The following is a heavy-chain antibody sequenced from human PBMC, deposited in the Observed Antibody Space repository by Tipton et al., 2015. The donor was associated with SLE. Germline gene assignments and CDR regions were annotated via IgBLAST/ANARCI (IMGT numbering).Heavy chain of an antibody. CDR2: IYTSGST. J-gene: IGHJ1*01. Sequence: TLSLTCTVSGGSISSGSYYWSWIRQPAGKGLEWIGRIYTSGSTNYNPSLKSRVTISVDTSKNQFSLKLSSVTAADTAVYYCAREGSSCLFQHLGHGTLVTVSS. CDR3: AREGSSCLFQH. V-gene: IGHV4-61*02. D-gene: IGHD6-13*01. CDR1: GGSISSGSYY.